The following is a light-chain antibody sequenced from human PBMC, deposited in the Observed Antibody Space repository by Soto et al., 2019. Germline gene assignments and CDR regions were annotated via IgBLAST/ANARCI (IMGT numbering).Light chain of an antibody. V-gene: IGKV3-20*01. CDR3: QEDGNAPDT. CDR2: GTS. J-gene: IGKJ2*01. CDR1: QSISSRT. Sequence: EIVLTQSPGTLSLSPGERATLSCRASQSISSRTLAWYQQKPGQAPRLLIYGTSSRASGILDRFSGSGSGTDLALTISRLEPEDSALYYCQEDGNAPDTFGQGSKLEI.